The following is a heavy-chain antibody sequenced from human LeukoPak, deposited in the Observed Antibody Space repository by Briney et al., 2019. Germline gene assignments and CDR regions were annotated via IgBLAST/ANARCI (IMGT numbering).Heavy chain of an antibody. Sequence: SETLSLTCTVSGGSISSYYWSWIRQPAGKGLEWIGRIYTRGSTNYNPSLKSRVTMSVDTSKNQFSLKLSSVTAADTAVYYCARAGSSSWYKDWYFDLWGRGTLVTVSS. CDR1: GGSISSYY. CDR3: ARAGSSSWYKDWYFDL. J-gene: IGHJ2*01. CDR2: IYTRGST. V-gene: IGHV4-4*07. D-gene: IGHD6-13*01.